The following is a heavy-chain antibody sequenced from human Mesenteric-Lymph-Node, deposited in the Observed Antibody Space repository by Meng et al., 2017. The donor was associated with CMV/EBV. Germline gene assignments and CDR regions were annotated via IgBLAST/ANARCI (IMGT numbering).Heavy chain of an antibody. CDR2: IYHSGST. CDR1: GGSISNSDYY. D-gene: IGHD2-2*01. J-gene: IGHJ3*02. CDR3: AKGGQIVVVPGTGRGAFDI. Sequence: SETLSLTCTVSGGSISNSDYYWGWIRQPPGKGLEWIGSIYHSGSTYYNPSLKSRVTISVDTSKNQFSLKLSSVTAADTAVYYCAKGGQIVVVPGTGRGAFDIWGQGTMVTVSS. V-gene: IGHV4-39*07.